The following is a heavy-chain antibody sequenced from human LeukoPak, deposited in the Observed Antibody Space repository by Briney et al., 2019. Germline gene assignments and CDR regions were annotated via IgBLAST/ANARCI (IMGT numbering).Heavy chain of an antibody. V-gene: IGHV3-13*01. CDR2: IGTAGDT. D-gene: IGHD3-10*01. Sequence: SGGSLRLSCAASGFTFSSYDMHWVRQATGKGLEWVSAIGTAGDTYYPGSVKGRFTISRENAKNSLYLQMNSLRAGDTAVYYCARAVAGYYYGSGSYYFDYWAREPWSPSPQ. CDR3: ARAVAGYYYGSGSYYFDY. CDR1: GFTFSSYD. J-gene: IGHJ4*02.